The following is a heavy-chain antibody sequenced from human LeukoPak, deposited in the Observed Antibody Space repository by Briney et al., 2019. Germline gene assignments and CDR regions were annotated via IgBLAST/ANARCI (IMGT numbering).Heavy chain of an antibody. V-gene: IGHV3-48*02. CDR1: GFIFSRYS. D-gene: IGHD4-23*01. CDR3: AREDYGGNSFDY. J-gene: IGHJ4*02. Sequence: GGSLRLSCAASGFIFSRYSMNWVRQAPGKGLEWVSYISSSSSSTIYYADSVKGRFTISRDNAKNSLYLQMNSLRDEGTAVYYCAREDYGGNSFDYWGQGTLVTVSS. CDR2: ISSSSSSTI.